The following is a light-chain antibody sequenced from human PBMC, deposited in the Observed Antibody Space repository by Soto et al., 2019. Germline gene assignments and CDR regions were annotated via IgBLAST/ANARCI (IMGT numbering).Light chain of an antibody. CDR2: KAS. V-gene: IGKV1-5*03. CDR3: QQYNTYPFT. Sequence: DIHMTQSPSTLSASAGDRVNITCRASQDISTWLAWYQQKPGKAPKLLIYKASSLESEVPSRFSGSGSGTEFTLTINSRQPDDFASYYCQQYNTYPFTFGQGTKLEIQ. J-gene: IGKJ2*01. CDR1: QDISTW.